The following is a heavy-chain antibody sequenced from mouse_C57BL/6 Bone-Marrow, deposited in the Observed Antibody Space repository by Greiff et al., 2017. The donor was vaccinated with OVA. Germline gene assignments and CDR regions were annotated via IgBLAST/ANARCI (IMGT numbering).Heavy chain of an antibody. V-gene: IGHV1-55*01. J-gene: IGHJ3*01. Sequence: QVQLQQPGAELVKPGASVKMSCKASGYTFTGYWITWVKQRPGPGLEWIGAIYPGSGSTNSNEKFKSKAILTVDTSSRTAYMPPSSLTSEDSAGYYCSNLRGVAYWGQGTLVTVSA. CDR1: GYTFTGYW. CDR3: SNLRGVAY. CDR2: IYPGSGST.